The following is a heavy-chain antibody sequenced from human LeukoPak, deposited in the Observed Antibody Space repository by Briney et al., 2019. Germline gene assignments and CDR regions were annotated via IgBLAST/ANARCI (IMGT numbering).Heavy chain of an antibody. J-gene: IGHJ4*02. Sequence: ASVKVSCKVSGYTLTESSMHWVRQAPGKGLEWMGGFDPEDGETIYAQKFQGRVTMTEDTSTDTAYMELSSLRSEDTAVYYCATAYYYDSSGYYPYWGQGTLVTVSS. CDR3: ATAYYYDSSGYYPY. CDR2: FDPEDGET. V-gene: IGHV1-24*01. D-gene: IGHD3-22*01. CDR1: GYTLTESS.